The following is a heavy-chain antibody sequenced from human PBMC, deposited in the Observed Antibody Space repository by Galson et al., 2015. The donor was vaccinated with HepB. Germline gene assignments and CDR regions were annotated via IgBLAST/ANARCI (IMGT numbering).Heavy chain of an antibody. CDR2: ISGSGGST. Sequence: SLRLSCAASGFTFSSYAMTWVRQAPGKGLKWVSSISGSGGSTYYADSVKGRFTISRDNSKNTLYLQMNSLRAEDTAVYYCAKGGSTNGVSASDYYYYYGMDVWGQGTTVTVSS. CDR3: AKGGSTNGVSASDYYYYYGMDV. D-gene: IGHD2-8*01. J-gene: IGHJ6*02. CDR1: GFTFSSYA. V-gene: IGHV3-23*01.